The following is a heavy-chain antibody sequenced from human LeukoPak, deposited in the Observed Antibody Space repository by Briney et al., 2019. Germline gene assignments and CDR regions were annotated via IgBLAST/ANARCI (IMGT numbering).Heavy chain of an antibody. CDR1: GGSISSSSYY. CDR2: INHSGST. CDR3: ARPGERGYSGYDRQRNFDY. D-gene: IGHD5-12*01. J-gene: IGHJ4*02. Sequence: SETLSLTCTVSGGSISSSSYYWGWIRQPPGKGLEWIGEINHSGSTNYNPSLKSRVTISVDTSKNQFSLKLSSVTAADTAVYYCARPGERGYSGYDRQRNFDYWGQGTLVTVSS. V-gene: IGHV4-39*07.